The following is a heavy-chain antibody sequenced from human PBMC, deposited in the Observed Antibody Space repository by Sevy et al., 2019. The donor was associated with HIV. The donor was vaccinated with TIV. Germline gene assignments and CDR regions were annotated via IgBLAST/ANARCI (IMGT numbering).Heavy chain of an antibody. J-gene: IGHJ6*02. CDR1: GFTFSTYK. CDR3: VRERGYCSGTTCYAAGGMDV. Sequence: GGSLRLSCAASGFTFSTYKMNWVRQAPGKGLEWVSSISSLSNCIYYADSVKGRFTISRDNAKNSLFLQMNSLRAEDTALYYCVRERGYCSGTTCYAAGGMDVWGQGTTVTVSS. V-gene: IGHV3-21*01. CDR2: ISSLSNCI. D-gene: IGHD2-2*01.